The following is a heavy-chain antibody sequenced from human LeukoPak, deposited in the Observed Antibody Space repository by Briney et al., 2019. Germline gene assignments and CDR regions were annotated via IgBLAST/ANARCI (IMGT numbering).Heavy chain of an antibody. J-gene: IGHJ5*02. Sequence: GASVKVSCKASGYTFTGYYMHWVRQAPGQGLEWMGWINPNSGGTNYAQKFQGRVTMTRDTSISTAYMELSRLRSDDTAVYYCARTPRYCSGGSCYTWPDWFDPWGQGTLVTVSS. CDR3: ARTPRYCSGGSCYTWPDWFDP. CDR1: GYTFTGYY. V-gene: IGHV1-2*02. CDR2: INPNSGGT. D-gene: IGHD2-15*01.